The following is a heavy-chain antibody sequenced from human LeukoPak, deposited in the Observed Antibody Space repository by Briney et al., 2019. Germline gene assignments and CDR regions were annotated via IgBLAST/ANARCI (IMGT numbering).Heavy chain of an antibody. CDR2: IKSKTDGGTT. Sequence: GGSLRLSCAASGFTFSNAWMSWVRQAPGKGLEWVGRIKSKTDGGTTDYAAPVKGRFTISSDDSKNTLYLQMNSLKTEDTAVYYCTTDLIGTYYDFPLDYWGQGTLVTVSS. CDR1: GFTFSNAW. J-gene: IGHJ4*02. CDR3: TTDLIGTYYDFPLDY. V-gene: IGHV3-15*01. D-gene: IGHD3-3*01.